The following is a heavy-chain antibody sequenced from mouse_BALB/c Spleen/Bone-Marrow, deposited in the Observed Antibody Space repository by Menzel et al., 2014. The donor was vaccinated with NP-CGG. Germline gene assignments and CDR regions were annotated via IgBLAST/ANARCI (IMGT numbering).Heavy chain of an antibody. J-gene: IGHJ3*01. CDR3: ARDGDYRYAWFSY. Sequence: EVKLVESGGRLVKPGGSLKLSCAASGFIFSDHYMYWVRQTPEKRLEWVATISDGGGHTYYSDSVKGRFTISRDNAKNNLYLQMSSLKSEDTAMYHCARDGDYRYAWFSYWGQGTPVTVSA. D-gene: IGHD2-14*01. CDR2: ISDGGGHT. CDR1: GFIFSDHY. V-gene: IGHV5-4*02.